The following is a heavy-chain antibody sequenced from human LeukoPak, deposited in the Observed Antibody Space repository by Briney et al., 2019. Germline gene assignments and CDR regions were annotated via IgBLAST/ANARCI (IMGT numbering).Heavy chain of an antibody. J-gene: IGHJ4*02. Sequence: GASVKVSCKASGYTFTTYHMHWVRQAPGQGLEWMGRINSNSGSTNYAQKFQGRVTMTRDTSIRTAYMELSRLTSDDTAVYYCAISVEMAAMPSYDYWGQGTLVTVSS. V-gene: IGHV1-2*02. CDR1: GYTFTTYH. CDR3: AISVEMAAMPSYDY. D-gene: IGHD5-24*01. CDR2: INSNSGST.